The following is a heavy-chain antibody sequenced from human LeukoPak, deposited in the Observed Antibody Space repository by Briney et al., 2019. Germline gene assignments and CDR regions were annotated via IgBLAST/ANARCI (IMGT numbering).Heavy chain of an antibody. CDR3: ASNYGDSDYFDY. J-gene: IGHJ4*02. V-gene: IGHV4-61*02. D-gene: IGHD4-17*01. CDR2: IYTSGST. Sequence: PSETLSLTCTVSGGSISSGSYYWSWIRQPAGKGLEWIGRIYTSGSTNYNPSLKSRVTISVDTSKNQFSLKLSSVTAADTAVYYCASNYGDSDYFDYWGQGTLVTVSS. CDR1: GGSISSGSYY.